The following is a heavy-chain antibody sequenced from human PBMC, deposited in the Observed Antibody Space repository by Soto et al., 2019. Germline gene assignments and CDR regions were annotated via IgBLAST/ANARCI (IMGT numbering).Heavy chain of an antibody. CDR2: ISGSGGST. D-gene: IGHD5-18*01. CDR3: AKVMVKNWFDP. Sequence: EVQLLESGGGLVQPGGSLRLSCAASGFTFSSYAMSWVRQAPGKGLEWVSGISGSGGSTYYADSVKGRFTFSRDNSKNTLYLQMSSLRAEDTAVYYCAKVMVKNWFDPLCQGTLVTVSS. J-gene: IGHJ5*02. V-gene: IGHV3-23*01. CDR1: GFTFSSYA.